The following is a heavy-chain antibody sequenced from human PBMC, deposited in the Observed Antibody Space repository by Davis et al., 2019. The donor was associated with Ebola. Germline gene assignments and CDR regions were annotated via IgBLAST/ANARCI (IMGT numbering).Heavy chain of an antibody. V-gene: IGHV3-9*01. D-gene: IGHD3-3*01. CDR2: ISWNSGSI. CDR3: ASGDGRGRSYDMDV. J-gene: IGHJ6*02. CDR1: GFTFDAYV. Sequence: GGSLRLSCAASGFTFDAYVIHWVRQAPGKGLEWVSGISWNSGSIGYADPVKGRFTISRDNAKNSLYLQMNSLRVEDTALYYCASGDGRGRSYDMDVWGQGTTVTVSS.